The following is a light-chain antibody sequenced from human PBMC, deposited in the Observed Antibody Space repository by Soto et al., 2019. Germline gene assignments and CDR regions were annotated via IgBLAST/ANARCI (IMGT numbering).Light chain of an antibody. CDR2: GAS. V-gene: IGKV3-20*01. J-gene: IGKJ1*01. CDR1: QSVISSY. Sequence: DIVFTQCRGTLSLCKGDRATLSCRASQSVISSYLAWYHQKPGQLPSLLIYGASTMATGIPDSFSGSGSGTDFTLTISRLEPEDFALYCCQQDCSQPRTFGQGTKVDIK. CDR3: QQDCSQPRT.